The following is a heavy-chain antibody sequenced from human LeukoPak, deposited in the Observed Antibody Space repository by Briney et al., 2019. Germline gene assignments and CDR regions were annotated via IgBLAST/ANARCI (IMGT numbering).Heavy chain of an antibody. CDR1: GYSFTTYS. D-gene: IGHD2-15*01. J-gene: IGHJ4*02. CDR3: ARPYCSGVSCYEIDY. V-gene: IGHV5-51*01. CDR2: IYPGDSET. Sequence: GESLKISCTGSGYSFTTYSIGWVRQMPGKCLEWMGLIYPGDSETRCSPSFQGQVTISADKSISTAYLQWSSLKATDTAMYYCARPYCSGVSCYEIDYWGQGTLVTVSS.